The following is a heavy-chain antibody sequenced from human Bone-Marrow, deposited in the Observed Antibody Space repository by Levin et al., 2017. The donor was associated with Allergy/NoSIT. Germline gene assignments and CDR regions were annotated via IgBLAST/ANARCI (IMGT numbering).Heavy chain of an antibody. J-gene: IGHJ4*02. V-gene: IGHV1-2*02. CDR3: ARDEDGQWLEAGSHLDS. Sequence: GESLKISCRASGYTFSDYYIHWVRQAPGQGLEWMGWMNPKSGATKFAQKFQGRATMTRDTSISAAYMELRSLRSNDTAVYYCARDEDGQWLEAGSHLDSWGQGTLVTVSS. D-gene: IGHD6-19*01. CDR1: GYTFSDYY. CDR2: MNPKSGAT.